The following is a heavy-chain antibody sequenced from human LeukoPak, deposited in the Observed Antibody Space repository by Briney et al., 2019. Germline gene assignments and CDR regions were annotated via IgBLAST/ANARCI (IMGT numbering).Heavy chain of an antibody. CDR1: GGTFSSYA. D-gene: IGHD2-15*01. V-gene: IGHV1-69*13. CDR3: ARYCSGATCRGRFDS. J-gene: IGHJ4*02. Sequence: SVKVSCKASGGTFSSYATSWVRQAPGQGLEWMGGIIPIFGTANYAQKFQGRVTITADESTSTAYMELSSLRSEDTAVYYCARYCSGATCRGRFDSWGQGTLVTVSS. CDR2: IIPIFGTA.